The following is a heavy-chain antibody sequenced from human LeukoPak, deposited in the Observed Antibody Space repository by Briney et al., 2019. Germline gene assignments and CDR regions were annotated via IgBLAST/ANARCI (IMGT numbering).Heavy chain of an antibody. CDR1: RFKIDSNT. CDR3: AGRVTGYSSGYVY. V-gene: IGHV3-23*01. J-gene: IGHJ4*02. Sequence: LRLSVAAPRFKIDSNTRSSAHQSPRKGLEWVSGISGSGGITYYADSVKGRFTISRDNSKNTLYLQMNSLRAEDTAVYYCAGRVTGYSSGYVYWGQGTLVTVSS. D-gene: IGHD5-18*01. CDR2: ISGSGGIT.